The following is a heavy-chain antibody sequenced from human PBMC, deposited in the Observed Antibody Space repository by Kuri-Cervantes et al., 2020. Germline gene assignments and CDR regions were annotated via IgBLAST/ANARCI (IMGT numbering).Heavy chain of an antibody. CDR3: TTEYYDVLTGYYNFDY. Sequence: GESLKISCAASGFTFSNAWMSWVRQAPGKGLEWVDRIKSKTDGGTTDYAAPVKGRFTISRDDSKTTLFLQMNSLKTEDTAVYYCTTEYYDVLTGYYNFDYWGQGTLVTVSS. J-gene: IGHJ4*02. V-gene: IGHV3-15*01. CDR1: GFTFSNAW. CDR2: IKSKTDGGTT. D-gene: IGHD3-9*01.